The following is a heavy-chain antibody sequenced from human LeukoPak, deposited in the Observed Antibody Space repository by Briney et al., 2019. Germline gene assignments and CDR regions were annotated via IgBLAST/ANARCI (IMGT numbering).Heavy chain of an antibody. Sequence: SETLSLTCTVSGGSISSGDYYWSWIRQPPGKGLEWIGYIYYSGSTYYNPSLKSRVTISVDTSKNQFSLKLSSVTAADTAVYYCARAQMQDWFDPWGQGTLVTVSS. J-gene: IGHJ5*02. CDR1: GGSISSGDYY. CDR2: IYYSGST. V-gene: IGHV4-30-4*01. CDR3: ARAQMQDWFDP.